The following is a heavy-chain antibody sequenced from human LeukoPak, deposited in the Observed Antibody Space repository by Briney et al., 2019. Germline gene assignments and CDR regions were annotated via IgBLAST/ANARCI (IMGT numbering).Heavy chain of an antibody. CDR2: IIPIFGTA. Sequence: SVTVSCKASGGTFSSYAISWVRQAPGQGLEWMGGIIPIFGTANYAQKFQGRVTITADKSTSTAYMELSSLRSEDTAVYYYARDFGRDGDPFDYWGQGTLVTVSS. CDR1: GGTFSSYA. V-gene: IGHV1-69*06. D-gene: IGHD4-17*01. J-gene: IGHJ4*02. CDR3: ARDFGRDGDPFDY.